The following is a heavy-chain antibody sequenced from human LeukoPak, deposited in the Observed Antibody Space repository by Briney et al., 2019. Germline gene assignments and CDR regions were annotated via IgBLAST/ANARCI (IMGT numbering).Heavy chain of an antibody. Sequence: GGSLRLSCVASGFTFTTYAMHWVRQAPGKGLEYVSAISTDGYGTYYGNSVKGRFTISRDNSKNILYLQMGSLRPEDMAVYYCARYGPDSCYDSWGQGTLVTVPS. D-gene: IGHD5-12*01. V-gene: IGHV3-64*01. CDR2: ISTDGYGT. CDR3: ARYGPDSCYDS. CDR1: GFTFTTYA. J-gene: IGHJ4*02.